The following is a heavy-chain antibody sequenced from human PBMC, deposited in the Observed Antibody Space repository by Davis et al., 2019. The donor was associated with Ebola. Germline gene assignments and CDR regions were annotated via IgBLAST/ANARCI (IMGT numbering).Heavy chain of an antibody. J-gene: IGHJ4*02. CDR1: GYSFKNYA. V-gene: IGHV1-18*01. CDR2: ISAYNGNT. Sequence: ASVKVSCKASGYSFKNYAISWVRQAPGQGLEWMGWISAYNGNTNYAQKVQGRVTMTTDTSTGTAYLDLRSLRSDDTAVYYCARQRISIFGVAPTFDFWGQGALVTVSS. CDR3: ARQRISIFGVAPTFDF. D-gene: IGHD3-3*01.